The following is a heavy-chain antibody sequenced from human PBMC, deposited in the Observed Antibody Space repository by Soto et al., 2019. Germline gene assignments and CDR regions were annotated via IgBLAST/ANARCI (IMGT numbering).Heavy chain of an antibody. CDR2: ISYDGSNK. CDR3: ARDSVVVVVAATPYYYYGMDV. J-gene: IGHJ6*02. V-gene: IGHV3-30-3*01. Sequence: QVQLVESGGGVVQPGRSLRLSCAASGFTFSSYAMHWVRQAPGKGLEWVAVISYDGSNKYYADSVKGRFTISRDNSKNTLYLQMNSLRAEDTAVYYCARDSVVVVVAATPYYYYGMDVWGQGTTVTVSS. CDR1: GFTFSSYA. D-gene: IGHD2-15*01.